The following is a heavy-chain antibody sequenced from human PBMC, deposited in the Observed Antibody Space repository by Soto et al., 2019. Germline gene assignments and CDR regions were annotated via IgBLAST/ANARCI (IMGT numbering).Heavy chain of an antibody. D-gene: IGHD2-2*01. CDR1: GFTFSSYA. Sequence: VGSLRLSCAASGFTFSSYAMSWVRQAPGKGLEWVSAISGSGGSTYYADSVKGRFTISRDNSKNTLYLQMNSLRAEDTAVYYCASGGYCSSTSCVPHWFDPWGQGTLVTVSS. CDR3: ASGGYCSSTSCVPHWFDP. J-gene: IGHJ5*02. CDR2: ISGSGGST. V-gene: IGHV3-23*01.